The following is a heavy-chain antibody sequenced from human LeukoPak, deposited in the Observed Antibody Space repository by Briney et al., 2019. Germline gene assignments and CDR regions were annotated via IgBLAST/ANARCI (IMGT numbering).Heavy chain of an antibody. V-gene: IGHV3-21*01. CDR1: GFTFSSYS. CDR2: ISSSSSYI. J-gene: IGHJ3*02. Sequence: GGSLRLSCAASGFTFSSYSTNWVRQAPGKGLEWVSSISSSSSYIYYADSVKGRFTISRDNAKNSLYLQMNSLRAEDTAVYYCARETGSDAFDIWGQGKMVTVSS. D-gene: IGHD7-27*01. CDR3: ARETGSDAFDI.